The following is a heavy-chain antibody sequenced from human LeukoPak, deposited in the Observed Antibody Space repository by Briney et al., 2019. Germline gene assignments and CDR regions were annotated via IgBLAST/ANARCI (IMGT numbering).Heavy chain of an antibody. V-gene: IGHV3-74*01. CDR2: INSDGSST. CDR3: ARDDSSARANY. D-gene: IGHD3-22*01. J-gene: IGHJ4*02. Sequence: PGGSLRLSCAASGFTFSNYWTHWVRQAPGKGLVWVSLINSDGSSTVYADSLKGRFTISRDNAKNTLYLQMNSLRAEDTAVYYCARDDSSARANYWGQGTLVTVSS. CDR1: GFTFSNYW.